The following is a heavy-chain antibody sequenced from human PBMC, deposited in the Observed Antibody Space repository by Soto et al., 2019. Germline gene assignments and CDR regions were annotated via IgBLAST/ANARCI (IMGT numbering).Heavy chain of an antibody. D-gene: IGHD3-3*01. Sequence: SETLSLTCTVSGGSISSYYWSWIRQPPGKGLEWIGYIYYSGSTNYNPSLKSRVTISVDTSKNQFPLKLSSVTAADTAVYYCARGASYYDFWSGKNWFDPWGQGTLVTVSS. CDR1: GGSISSYY. V-gene: IGHV4-59*01. J-gene: IGHJ5*02. CDR3: ARGASYYDFWSGKNWFDP. CDR2: IYYSGST.